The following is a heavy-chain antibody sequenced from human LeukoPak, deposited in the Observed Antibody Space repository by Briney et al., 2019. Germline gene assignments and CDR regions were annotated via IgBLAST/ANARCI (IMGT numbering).Heavy chain of an antibody. D-gene: IGHD3-22*01. V-gene: IGHV4-59*01. J-gene: IGHJ3*02. CDR2: IYYSGST. Sequence: SETLSLTCTVSGGSISSYYWSWIRQPPGKGLEWIGYIYYSGSTNYNPSLKSRVTISVDTSRNQFSLKLSSVTAADTAVHYCARRTYYYDSSGQYFDIWGQGTMVTVSS. CDR1: GGSISSYY. CDR3: ARRTYYYDSSGQYFDI.